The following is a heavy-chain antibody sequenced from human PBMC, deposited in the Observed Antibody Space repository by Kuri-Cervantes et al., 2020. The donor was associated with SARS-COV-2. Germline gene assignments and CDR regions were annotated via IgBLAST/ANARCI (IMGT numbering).Heavy chain of an antibody. D-gene: IGHD3-9*01. CDR2: IYPSGCST. Sequence: SVKVSCQASGYTFPSYYMHWVRQAPGQGLEWMGIIYPSGCSTSYAQKYQGRVTMTRDTSTSTVYMELSSLRSEDTAVYYGARGRHDILNYYFDYWGQGTLVTVSS. V-gene: IGHV1-46*01. CDR1: GYTFPSYY. J-gene: IGHJ4*02. CDR3: ARGRHDILNYYFDY.